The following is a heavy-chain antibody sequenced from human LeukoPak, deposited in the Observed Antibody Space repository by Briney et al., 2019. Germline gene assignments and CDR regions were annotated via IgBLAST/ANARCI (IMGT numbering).Heavy chain of an antibody. CDR2: ISSSSSYI. CDR1: GFTFSSYS. J-gene: IGHJ4*02. D-gene: IGHD3-3*01. Sequence: GGSLRLSCAASGFTFSSYSMNWVRQAPGKGLEWVSSISSSSSYIYYADSVKGRFTISRDNAKNSLYLQMNSLRAEDTAVYYCARSFPFGVVPLRPFDYWGQGTLVTVSS. V-gene: IGHV3-21*01. CDR3: ARSFPFGVVPLRPFDY.